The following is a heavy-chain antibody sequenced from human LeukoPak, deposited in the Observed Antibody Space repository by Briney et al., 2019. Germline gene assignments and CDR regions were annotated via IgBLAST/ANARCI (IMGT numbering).Heavy chain of an antibody. CDR2: INQGESMI. Sequence: GGSLRLSCAASGFRFSRYWMSWVRQAPGKGLEWVASINQGESMIWYVDSVKGWFTISRDNANNLLFLQMNYMRVEDTAVYYCAKLLRDVTIYDFWGHGDLVTVSS. CDR3: AKLLRDVTIYDF. J-gene: IGHJ4*03. D-gene: IGHD5-24*01. CDR1: GFRFSRYW. V-gene: IGHV3-7*01.